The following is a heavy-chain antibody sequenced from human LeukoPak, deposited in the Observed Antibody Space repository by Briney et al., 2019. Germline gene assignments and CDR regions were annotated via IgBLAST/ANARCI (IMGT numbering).Heavy chain of an antibody. J-gene: IGHJ6*03. D-gene: IGHD2/OR15-2a*01. CDR2: INSDGSST. CDR3: ARVYPDYYYYYMDV. Sequence: GGSLRLSCAASGFTFSSYWMHWVRQAPGKGLVWVSRINSDGSSTSYADSVKGRFTISRDNAKNTLYLQMNSLRAEDTAVYYCARVYPDYYYYYMDVWGKGTTVTVSS. V-gene: IGHV3-74*01. CDR1: GFTFSSYW.